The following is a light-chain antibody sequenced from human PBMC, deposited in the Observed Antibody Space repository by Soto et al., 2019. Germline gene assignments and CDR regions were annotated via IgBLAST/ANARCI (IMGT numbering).Light chain of an antibody. V-gene: IGLV1-47*01. CDR3: AAWDDSLSGVV. Sequence: QSVLTQPPSASGTPGQRVTISCSGSSSNIGSNYVYWFQQLPGTAPKLLFYRNNQRPSGVPDRFSGSTSGTSASLAISGLRSEDEADYYCAAWDDSLSGVVFGGGTKVTVL. CDR2: RNN. J-gene: IGLJ2*01. CDR1: SSNIGSNY.